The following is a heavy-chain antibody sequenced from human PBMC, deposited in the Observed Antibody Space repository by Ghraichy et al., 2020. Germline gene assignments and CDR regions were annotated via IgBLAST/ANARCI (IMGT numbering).Heavy chain of an antibody. Sequence: GGSLRLSCAASGVTVSREYMSWFRQAPGKGLEWVSVIYSGGNTYYADSVKGRFTISRDNSKNTVYLQMNSLRAEDTAIYFCARDVPDHYSYVWGTYRYTGAFDPGGQGTLVTVPS. CDR1: GVTVSREY. J-gene: IGHJ5*02. V-gene: IGHV3-66*01. CDR3: ARDVPDHYSYVWGTYRYTGAFDP. D-gene: IGHD3-16*02. CDR2: IYSGGNT.